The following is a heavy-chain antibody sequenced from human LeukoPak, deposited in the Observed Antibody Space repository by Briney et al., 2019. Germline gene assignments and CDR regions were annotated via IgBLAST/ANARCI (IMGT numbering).Heavy chain of an antibody. CDR3: ATSRQVLLSFES. V-gene: IGHV3-23*01. CDR1: GFTFSTFA. J-gene: IGHJ4*02. Sequence: GGSLRLSCEASGFTFSTFAMIWVRQPPGKGLEWVSSIFPSGGEIHYADSVRGRFTISRDNSKSTLSLQMNSLRAEDTAIYYCATSRQVLLSFESWGQGTLVTVSS. D-gene: IGHD2/OR15-2a*01. CDR2: IFPSGGEI.